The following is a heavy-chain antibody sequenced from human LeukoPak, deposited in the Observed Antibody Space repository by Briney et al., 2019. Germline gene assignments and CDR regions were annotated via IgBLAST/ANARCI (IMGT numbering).Heavy chain of an antibody. CDR3: ARGLITMVRGSARYDP. D-gene: IGHD3-10*01. J-gene: IGHJ5*02. CDR2: IYYSGST. Sequence: PSQTLSLTCTVSGGSISSSSYYWGWIRQPPGKGLEWIGSIYYSGSTYYNPSLKSRVTISVDTSKNQFSLKLSSVTAADTAVYYCARGLITMVRGSARYDPWGQGTLVTVSS. V-gene: IGHV4-39*01. CDR1: GGSISSSSYY.